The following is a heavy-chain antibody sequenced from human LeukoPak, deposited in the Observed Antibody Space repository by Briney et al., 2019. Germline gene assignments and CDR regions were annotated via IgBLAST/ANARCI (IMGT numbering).Heavy chain of an antibody. D-gene: IGHD6-19*01. CDR2: ISSSSSYI. V-gene: IGHV3-21*01. CDR1: GFTFSSYI. J-gene: IGHJ3*02. Sequence: PGGSLRLSCAASGFTFSSYIMNWVRQAPGKGLEWVSSISSSSSYIYYADSVKGRFTISRDNAKNSLYLQMNNLRAEDTAVYYCASTGAAVAPAFDIWGQGTMVTVSS. CDR3: ASTGAAVAPAFDI.